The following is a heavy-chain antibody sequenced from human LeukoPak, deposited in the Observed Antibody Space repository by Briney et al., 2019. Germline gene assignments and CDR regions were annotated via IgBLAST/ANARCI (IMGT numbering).Heavy chain of an antibody. D-gene: IGHD5-24*01. Sequence: GGSLRLSCAASGFTVSGNYMSWVRQAPGKGLEWVSLLYSGGSTYYADSVKGRCSISRDNSKNTLYLQMNSLRAEDTAVYYCASRDKGYYYGMDVWGQGTTVTVSS. J-gene: IGHJ6*02. CDR3: ASRDKGYYYGMDV. CDR2: LYSGGST. V-gene: IGHV3-66*01. CDR1: GFTVSGNY.